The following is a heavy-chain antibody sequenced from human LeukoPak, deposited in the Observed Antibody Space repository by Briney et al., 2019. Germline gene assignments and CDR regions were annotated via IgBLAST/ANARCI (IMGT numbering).Heavy chain of an antibody. J-gene: IGHJ3*02. CDR2: ISGSGGST. V-gene: IGHV3-23*01. Sequence: GGSLRLSCAASGFTFSSYAMSWVRQAPGKGLEWVSAISGSGGSTYHADSVKGRFTMSRDNSKNTLYLQMTSLRAEDTAVYYCAKVVYCSGGSCFTFSAFDIWGQGTMVTVSS. CDR1: GFTFSSYA. D-gene: IGHD2-15*01. CDR3: AKVVYCSGGSCFTFSAFDI.